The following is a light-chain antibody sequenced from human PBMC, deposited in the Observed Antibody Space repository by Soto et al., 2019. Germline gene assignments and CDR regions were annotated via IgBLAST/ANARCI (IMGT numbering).Light chain of an antibody. J-gene: IGKJ2*01. Sequence: DIVMTQSPDSLAVSLGERATINCKSSQSVLYSSNNKNYLALYQQRPGQTPKLLMYWASTRESGVPDRFSGSGSGTEFTLTITSLQAEDVAVYYWQQYESTPPTFGQGTKLEIK. CDR2: WAS. CDR1: QSVLYSSNNKNY. V-gene: IGKV4-1*01. CDR3: QQYESTPPT.